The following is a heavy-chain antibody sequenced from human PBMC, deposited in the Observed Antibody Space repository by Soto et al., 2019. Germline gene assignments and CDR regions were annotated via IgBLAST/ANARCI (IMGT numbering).Heavy chain of an antibody. D-gene: IGHD3-10*01. CDR3: AIPYYYGSGSFQFMAFDI. V-gene: IGHV5-51*01. Sequence: GESLKISCKGSGYTFASYWIGWVRQMPGKGLEWMGIIYPGDSDTRYSPSFQGQVTISADKSISTAYLQWSSLKAPDTAMYYFAIPYYYGSGSFQFMAFDIWGQGTKVTVS. CDR2: IYPGDSDT. J-gene: IGHJ3*02. CDR1: GYTFASYW.